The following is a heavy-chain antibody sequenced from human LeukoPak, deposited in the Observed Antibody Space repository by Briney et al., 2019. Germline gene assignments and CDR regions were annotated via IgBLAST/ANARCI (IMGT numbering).Heavy chain of an antibody. V-gene: IGHV3-48*03. D-gene: IGHD6-25*01. J-gene: IGHJ3*02. CDR2: ISSSGSTI. CDR3: ASNGPKGSGYAFDI. Sequence: GGSLRLSCAASGFTFSTYEMNWVRQAPGKGLEWVSYISSSGSTIYYADSVKGRFTIPRDNAKNSLYLQMNSLRAEDTAVYYCASNGPKGSGYAFDIWGQGTMVTVSS. CDR1: GFTFSTYE.